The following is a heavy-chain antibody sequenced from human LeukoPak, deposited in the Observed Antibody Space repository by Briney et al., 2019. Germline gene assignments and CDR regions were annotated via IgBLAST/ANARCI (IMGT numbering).Heavy chain of an antibody. D-gene: IGHD4-17*01. CDR3: ARVGGDYGHMDV. J-gene: IGHJ6*03. CDR2: ISSSSSYI. CDR1: GFTFSSYA. Sequence: PGGSLRLSCAASGFTFSSYAMSWVRQAPGKGLEWVSSISSSSSYIYYADSVKGRFTISRDNAKNSLYLQMNSLRAEDTAVYYCARVGGDYGHMDVWGKGTTVTVSS. V-gene: IGHV3-21*01.